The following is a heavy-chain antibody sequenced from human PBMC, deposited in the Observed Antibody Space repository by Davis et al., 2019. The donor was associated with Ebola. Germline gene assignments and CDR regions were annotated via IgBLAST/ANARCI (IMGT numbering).Heavy chain of an antibody. J-gene: IGHJ5*02. CDR1: GFTFSDYY. V-gene: IGHV3-11*01. Sequence: PGGSLRLSCAASGFTFSDYYMSWIRQAPGKGLEWVSYISSSGSTIYYADSVKGRFTISRDNAKNSLYLQMNSLRAEDTAVYYCAKGSFLALRWFDPWGQGTLVTVSS. D-gene: IGHD2/OR15-2a*01. CDR2: ISSSGSTI. CDR3: AKGSFLALRWFDP.